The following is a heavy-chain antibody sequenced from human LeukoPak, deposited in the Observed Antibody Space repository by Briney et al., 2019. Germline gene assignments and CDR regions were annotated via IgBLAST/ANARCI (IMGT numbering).Heavy chain of an antibody. CDR2: ISSNGGST. J-gene: IGHJ4*02. CDR3: ARDGYSGYDFTSYYFDY. V-gene: IGHV3-64*01. D-gene: IGHD5-12*01. CDR1: GFTFSSYA. Sequence: GALRLSCAASGFTFSSYAMHWVRQAPGKGLEYVSAISSNGGSTYYANSVKGRFTISRDNSKNTLYLQMGSLRAEDMAVYYCARDGYSGYDFTSYYFDYWGQGTLVTVSS.